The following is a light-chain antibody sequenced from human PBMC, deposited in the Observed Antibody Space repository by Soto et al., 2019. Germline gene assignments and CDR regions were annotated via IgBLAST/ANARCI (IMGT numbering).Light chain of an antibody. Sequence: EVVLTQSPGTLSLSRGERATLSCRTSQNVANYLDWYQQKPGQAPRLLIYESSNRATGIAARFSGSGSGTDFTLTISRLEPEDFAVYYCQQYGSSLPWTFGQGTKVDIK. V-gene: IGKV3-20*01. J-gene: IGKJ1*01. CDR1: QNVANY. CDR3: QQYGSSLPWT. CDR2: ESS.